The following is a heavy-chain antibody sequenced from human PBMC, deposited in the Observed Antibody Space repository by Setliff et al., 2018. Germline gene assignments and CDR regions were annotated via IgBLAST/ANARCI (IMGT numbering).Heavy chain of an antibody. J-gene: IGHJ3*02. V-gene: IGHV1-2*06. CDR3: ARDGGGDSDAFDI. CDR2: INPSSGAT. Sequence: GASVKVSCKASGYTFTGYYMYWVRQAPGQGLEWMGRINPSSGATIYAQKFQGRVTMTSDTSISTAYMGLGRLRSDDTAVYFCARDGGGDSDAFDIWGQGTMVTVSS. D-gene: IGHD3-16*01. CDR1: GYTFTGYY.